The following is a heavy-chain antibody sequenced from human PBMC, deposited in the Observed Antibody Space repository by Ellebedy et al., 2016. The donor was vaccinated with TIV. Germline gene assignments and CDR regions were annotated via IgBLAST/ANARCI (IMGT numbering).Heavy chain of an antibody. CDR2: ISSTSRTI. D-gene: IGHD1-1*01. Sequence: GESLKISCAASGFTFSSNSMNWVRQAPGKGLEWVSYISSTSRTIYYADSVKGRFTISRDNAKNSLYLQMTSLRDDDTAIYYCTRENWYIDYWGQGTLVTVSS. CDR1: GFTFSSNS. CDR3: TRENWYIDY. J-gene: IGHJ4*02. V-gene: IGHV3-48*02.